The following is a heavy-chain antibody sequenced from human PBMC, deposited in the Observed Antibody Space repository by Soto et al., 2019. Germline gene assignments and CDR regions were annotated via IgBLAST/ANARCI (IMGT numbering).Heavy chain of an antibody. Sequence: QVQLVQSGAEVKKPGASVKVSCKASGYTFTGYYMHWVRQAPGQGLEWMGWINPNSGGTNYAQKFQGWVTMTRDTSISTAYMELSRPRSDDTAVYYCARGPIVPAAVYWFDPWGQGTLVTVSS. D-gene: IGHD2-2*01. J-gene: IGHJ5*02. CDR1: GYTFTGYY. V-gene: IGHV1-2*04. CDR3: ARGPIVPAAVYWFDP. CDR2: INPNSGGT.